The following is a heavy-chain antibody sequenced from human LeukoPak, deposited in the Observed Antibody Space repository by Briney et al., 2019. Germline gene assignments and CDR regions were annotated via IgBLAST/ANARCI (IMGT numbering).Heavy chain of an antibody. CDR2: ISAYNGHI. Sequence: ASVRVSCKASGYTFISYGISWVRQAPGQGLEWMGWISAYNGHINYAQKLQGRVTMTTDTSTSTAYMELRSLRSDDTAVYYCAREVRRAGRSEKSDYWGQGTLVTVSS. CDR3: AREVRRAGRSEKSDY. V-gene: IGHV1-18*04. J-gene: IGHJ4*02. CDR1: GYTFISYG. D-gene: IGHD1-1*01.